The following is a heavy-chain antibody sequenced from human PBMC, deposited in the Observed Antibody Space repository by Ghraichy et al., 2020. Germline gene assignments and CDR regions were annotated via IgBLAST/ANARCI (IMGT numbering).Heavy chain of an antibody. CDR1: GGSISSSSYY. CDR3: ARHELTGVVPAAIPNWFDP. Sequence: SETLSLTCTVSGGSISSSSYYWGWIRQPPGKGLEWIGSIYYSGSTYYNPSLKSRVTISVDTSKNQFSLKLSSVTAADTAVYYCARHELTGVVPAAIPNWFDPWGQGTLVTVSS. CDR2: IYYSGST. V-gene: IGHV4-39*01. D-gene: IGHD2-2*02. J-gene: IGHJ5*02.